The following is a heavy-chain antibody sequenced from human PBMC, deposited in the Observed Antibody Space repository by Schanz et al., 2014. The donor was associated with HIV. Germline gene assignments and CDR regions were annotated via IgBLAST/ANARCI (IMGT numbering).Heavy chain of an antibody. V-gene: IGHV3-74*01. CDR3: AKPEYDSRGNSQSHFDS. CDR1: GSTFSSYW. Sequence: EVQLVESGGGLVQPGGSLRLSCAASGSTFSSYWMHWVRQAPGKGLVWVSRINSDGSSTNYADSVKGRFTISRDKSKNTLYLQMTTLRTEDTAVYYCAKPEYDSRGNSQSHFDSWGQGTLVTVSS. D-gene: IGHD3-22*01. J-gene: IGHJ4*02. CDR2: INSDGSST.